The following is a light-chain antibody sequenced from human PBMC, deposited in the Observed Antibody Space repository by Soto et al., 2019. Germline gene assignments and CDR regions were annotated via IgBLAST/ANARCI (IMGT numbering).Light chain of an antibody. J-gene: IGLJ2*01. V-gene: IGLV2-14*03. CDR3: SLYTNTNTLV. CDR1: SSDVGGYDY. CDR2: NVN. Sequence: QSALTQVASVSGSPGQSITISCTGTSSDVGGYDYVSWYQQHPGKAPKLMIYNVNYRPSGVSNRFSGSKSGNTASLTISGLQAEDEANYYWSLYTNTNTLVFRGGTKLTVL.